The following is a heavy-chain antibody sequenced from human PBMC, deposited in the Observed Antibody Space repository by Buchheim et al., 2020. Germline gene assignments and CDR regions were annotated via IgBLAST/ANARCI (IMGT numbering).Heavy chain of an antibody. CDR1: GFTFSGCS. Sequence: EVQLLESGGHLVQPGGSLRLSCAASGFTFSGCSMSWVRQAPGKGLEWVSTSGISGATYYAESVVGRFTISRNDSKNTPSLQMNSLRAEDTDIYYCAKRVAVPGGTNYFDYWGQGTL. CDR2: TSGISGAT. J-gene: IGHJ4*02. CDR3: AKRVAVPGGTNYFDY. V-gene: IGHV3-23*01. D-gene: IGHD3-10*01.